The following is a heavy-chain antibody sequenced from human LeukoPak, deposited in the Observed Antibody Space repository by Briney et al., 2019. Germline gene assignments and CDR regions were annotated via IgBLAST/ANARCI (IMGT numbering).Heavy chain of an antibody. Sequence: SETLSLTCTVSGDSVSSGSYYWSWIRQPPGKGLEWVGYMYYSGSTNYNPSLKSRVTISVDTSKNQLSLKLSSVTAADTAVYYCARGEDYYGSGSYYNVLGYWGQGTLVTVSS. D-gene: IGHD3-10*01. CDR3: ARGEDYYGSGSYYNVLGY. CDR2: MYYSGST. J-gene: IGHJ4*02. CDR1: GDSVSSGSYY. V-gene: IGHV4-61*01.